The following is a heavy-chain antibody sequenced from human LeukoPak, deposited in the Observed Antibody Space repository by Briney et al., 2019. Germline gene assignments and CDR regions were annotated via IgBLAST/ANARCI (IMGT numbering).Heavy chain of an antibody. Sequence: PSETLSLTCNVPGGSISSYYWSWIRQPAGEGLEWIGRIYNSGNTDYNPSLKSRVTMSVDTSKNQFSLKLSSVTAADTAVYYCARGPSYGSAEPIDYWGQGTQVTVSS. J-gene: IGHJ4*02. CDR3: ARGPSYGSAEPIDY. V-gene: IGHV4-4*07. D-gene: IGHD3-10*01. CDR1: GGSISSYY. CDR2: IYNSGNT.